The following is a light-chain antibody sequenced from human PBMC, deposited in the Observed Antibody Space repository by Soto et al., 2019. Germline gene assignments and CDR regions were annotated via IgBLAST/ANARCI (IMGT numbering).Light chain of an antibody. V-gene: IGKV1-39*01. CDR3: QQGYSTLPYT. CDR2: SAS. Sequence: DIQMTQSPSSLSASVGDRVTITCRSSQIIRTYLNWYQQKPGKAPKLLIYSASTLQSGVPSRFSGSGTGANFTLTISSLQPEDFATYYCQQGYSTLPYTFSQGTKVEI. J-gene: IGKJ2*01. CDR1: QIIRTY.